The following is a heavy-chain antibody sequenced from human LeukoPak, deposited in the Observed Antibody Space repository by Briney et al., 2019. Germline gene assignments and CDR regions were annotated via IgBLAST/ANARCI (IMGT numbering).Heavy chain of an antibody. CDR1: GFTFSGHN. Sequence: PGGSLRLSCAASGFTFSGHNMNWVRQAPGRGLEWISFVSISSGTIYYADSVNGRFRISRDNAKSSLVLEMNSLRAEDTAVYYCARAMSTFGGVRNYFDSWGQGTLVTVSS. V-gene: IGHV3-48*04. CDR3: ARAMSTFGGVRNYFDS. D-gene: IGHD3-16*01. J-gene: IGHJ4*02. CDR2: VSISSGTI.